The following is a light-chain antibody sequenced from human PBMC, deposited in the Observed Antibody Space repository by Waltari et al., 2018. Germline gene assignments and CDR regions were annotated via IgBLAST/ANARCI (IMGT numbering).Light chain of an antibody. Sequence: QSALTQPASVSGSPGQSITISCIGTSSDIGDYNYVSWYQQHVGKAPKLMIYDVTKRPSGVSYRFSGSKPGNTASLTISGRQAEDEADYYCSSYTASSTWVFGGGTKLTVL. V-gene: IGLV2-14*01. J-gene: IGLJ3*02. CDR1: SSDIGDYNY. CDR3: SSYTASSTWV. CDR2: DVT.